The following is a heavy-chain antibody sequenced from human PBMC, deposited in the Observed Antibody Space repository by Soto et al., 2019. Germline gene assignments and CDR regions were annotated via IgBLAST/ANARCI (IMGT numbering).Heavy chain of an antibody. V-gene: IGHV4-59*01. CDR1: GDSISTYY. J-gene: IGHJ5*02. Sequence: SETLSLTCTVSGDSISTYYLSWIRQPPGKGLEWIAYIYYTGNTYYNPSLKSRVTISMDTSKNQFSLKLSSVTAADTAVYYCARYYYDSSGYYYGWFDPWGQGTLVTVSS. CDR2: IYYTGNT. CDR3: ARYYYDSSGYYYGWFDP. D-gene: IGHD3-22*01.